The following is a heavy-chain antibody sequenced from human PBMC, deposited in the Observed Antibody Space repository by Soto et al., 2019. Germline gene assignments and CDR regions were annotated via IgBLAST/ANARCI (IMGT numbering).Heavy chain of an antibody. D-gene: IGHD3-16*01. CDR2: IWYDGSKK. CDR1: GFTFSRSG. Sequence: QVQLVESGGGVVQPGRSLRLSCAASGFTFSRSGMHWVHQAPGKGLEWVAVIWYDGSKKYYVDSVKGRFTVSRDNSKNTLYLEMSSLRAEDTAVYYCARDGGFDYWGQGTLVIVSS. CDR3: ARDGGFDY. V-gene: IGHV3-33*01. J-gene: IGHJ4*02.